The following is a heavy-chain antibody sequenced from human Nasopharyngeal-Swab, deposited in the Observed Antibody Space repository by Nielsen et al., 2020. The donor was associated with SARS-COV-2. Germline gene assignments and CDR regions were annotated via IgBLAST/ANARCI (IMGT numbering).Heavy chain of an antibody. V-gene: IGHV4-34*01. J-gene: IGHJ6*03. CDR1: GGSFSGSY. CDR2: INHSGST. Sequence: SETQSLTCAVSGGSFSGSYWGWIRQPPGKGPEWIAEINHSGSTNYNPSLKGRVTLSVDTSMNQVSLEVSSVTAADTAVYYCARGLSGIVPAPILGLGPYYYYYYMDVWGKGTTVTVSS. CDR3: ARGLSGIVPAPILGLGPYYYYYYMDV. D-gene: IGHD2-2*01.